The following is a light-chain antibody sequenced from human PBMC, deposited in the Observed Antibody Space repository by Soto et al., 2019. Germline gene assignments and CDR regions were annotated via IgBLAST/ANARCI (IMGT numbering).Light chain of an antibody. J-gene: IGLJ1*01. CDR2: DVS. Sequence: QSVLTQPASVSGSPGQSSTISCTRTSSDVGGYNYVSWYQQHPGKAPKLMIYDVSNRPSGASNRFSGSKSGNTASLTISGLQAEDEADYYCSSYTSSSTFYVFGTGTKVTVL. CDR3: SSYTSSSTFYV. V-gene: IGLV2-14*01. CDR1: SSDVGGYNY.